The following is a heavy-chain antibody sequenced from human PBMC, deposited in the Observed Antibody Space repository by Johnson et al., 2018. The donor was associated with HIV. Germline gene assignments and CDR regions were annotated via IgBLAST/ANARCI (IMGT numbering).Heavy chain of an antibody. CDR2: ISSGGGTT. D-gene: IGHD1-14*01. V-gene: IGHV3-11*04. Sequence: QVQVVESGGGLVKPGGSLRLSCTASGFIFSDYYLNWIRQAPGKGLEWISFISSGGGTTSYSDSVKGRFTISRDNGKKSLYLQMDSLRAEDTAVYYCAKDNRNNWG. J-gene: IGHJ1*01. CDR3: AKDNRNN. CDR1: GFIFSDYY.